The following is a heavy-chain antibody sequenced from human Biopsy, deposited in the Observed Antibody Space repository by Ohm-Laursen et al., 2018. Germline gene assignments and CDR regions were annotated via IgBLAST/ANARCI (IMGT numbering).Heavy chain of an antibody. J-gene: IGHJ4*02. CDR2: ISWNSDKI. V-gene: IGHV3-9*01. Sequence: SLRLSCTASGFTFDDHAMHWVRQPPGKGLEWVSGISWNSDKIGYADSVKGRFTISRDNSKNTLYLQMNSLRAEDTAVYYCAKDHCSGGTCYSDGPVFDFWGQGTLVTVSS. CDR1: GFTFDDHA. D-gene: IGHD2-15*01. CDR3: AKDHCSGGTCYSDGPVFDF.